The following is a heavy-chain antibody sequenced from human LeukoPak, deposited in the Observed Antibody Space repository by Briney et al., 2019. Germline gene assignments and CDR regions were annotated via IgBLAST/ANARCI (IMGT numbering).Heavy chain of an antibody. CDR1: GFTFSSYA. V-gene: IGHV3-23*01. CDR2: ISGSGGST. D-gene: IGHD3-3*01. CDR3: ARRFLEWLPDY. J-gene: IGHJ4*02. Sequence: GGSLRLSCAASGFTFSSYAMSWVRQVPGKGLEWVSAISGSGGSTYYAGSVKGRFTISRDNAKNSLYLQMNSLRAEDTAVYYCARRFLEWLPDYWGQGTLVTVSS.